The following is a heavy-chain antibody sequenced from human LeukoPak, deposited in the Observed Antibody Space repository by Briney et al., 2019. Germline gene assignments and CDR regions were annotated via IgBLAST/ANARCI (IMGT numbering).Heavy chain of an antibody. CDR3: ARPLSIVGATIGAFDI. CDR1: GFPFSNYG. CDR2: IWYDGSNG. Sequence: PGRSLRLSCAASGFPFSNYGMDWGRQAPGKGLEWVGVIWYDGSNGYYADSVKGRFTISRDNSKNTLYPQMNSLRAEDTAVYYCARPLSIVGATIGAFDIWGQGTMVTVSS. V-gene: IGHV3-33*01. D-gene: IGHD1-26*01. J-gene: IGHJ3*02.